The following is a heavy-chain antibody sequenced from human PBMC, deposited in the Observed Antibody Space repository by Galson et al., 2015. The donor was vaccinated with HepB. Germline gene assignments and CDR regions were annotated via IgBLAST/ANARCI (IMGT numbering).Heavy chain of an antibody. CDR1: GFTFSDYY. D-gene: IGHD6-19*01. CDR2: ISSSGSTI. Sequence: SLRLSCAASGFTFSDYYMSWIRQAPGKGLEWVSYISSSGSTIYYADSVKGRFTISRDNAKNSLYLQMNSLRAEDTAVYYCAKPGVPYSSGWYAAFDIWGQGTMVTVSS. CDR3: AKPGVPYSSGWYAAFDI. V-gene: IGHV3-11*01. J-gene: IGHJ3*02.